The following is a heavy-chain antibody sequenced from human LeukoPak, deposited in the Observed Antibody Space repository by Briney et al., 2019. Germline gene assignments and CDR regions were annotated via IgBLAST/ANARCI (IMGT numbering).Heavy chain of an antibody. CDR3: ARVLGYCSSTSCPNWFDP. Sequence: SETLSLTCTVSGGSISSSSYYWGWIRQPPGKGLEWIGRIYTSGSTNYNPSLKSRVTMSVDTSKNQFSLKLSSVTAADTAVYYCARVLGYCSSTSCPNWFDPWGQGTLVTVSS. D-gene: IGHD2-2*01. V-gene: IGHV4-61*05. CDR1: GGSISSSSYY. J-gene: IGHJ5*02. CDR2: IYTSGST.